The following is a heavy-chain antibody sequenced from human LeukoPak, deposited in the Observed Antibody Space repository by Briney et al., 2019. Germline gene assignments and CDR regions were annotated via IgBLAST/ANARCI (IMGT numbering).Heavy chain of an antibody. D-gene: IGHD6-19*01. CDR3: ARRMAVAGTTLGFDY. CDR2: INPSSGST. Sequence: GASVKVSCKASGYTFTSYYMHWVRQAPGQGLEWMGIINPSSGSTSYAQKFQGRVTMTRDTFTSTVYMELSSLRSEDTAVYYCARRMAVAGTTLGFDYWGQGTLVTVSS. V-gene: IGHV1-46*01. CDR1: GYTFTSYY. J-gene: IGHJ4*02.